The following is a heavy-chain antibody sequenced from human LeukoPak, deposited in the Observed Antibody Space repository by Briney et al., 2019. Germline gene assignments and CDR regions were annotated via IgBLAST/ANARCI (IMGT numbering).Heavy chain of an antibody. J-gene: IGHJ4*02. CDR2: IYYSGST. D-gene: IGHD4-17*01. CDR1: GYSISSSSYY. V-gene: IGHV4-39*07. Sequence: SETLSHTCTVSGYSISSSSYYWGWIRQPPGKGLEWIGSIYYSGSTYYNPSLKSRVTISVDTSKNQFSLKLSSVTAADTAVYYCARELGDYDFDYWGQGTLVTVSS. CDR3: ARELGDYDFDY.